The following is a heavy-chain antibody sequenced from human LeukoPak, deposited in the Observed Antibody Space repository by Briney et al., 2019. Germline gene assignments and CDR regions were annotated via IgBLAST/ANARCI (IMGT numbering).Heavy chain of an antibody. D-gene: IGHD3-10*01. CDR3: ARGPALLWFGELINWFDP. CDR1: GFTVSSNY. Sequence: GSLRLSCAASGFTVSSNYMSWVRQAPGMGLEWVSVIYSGGSTYYADSVKGRFTISRDNSKNTLYLQMNSLRAEDTAVYYCARGPALLWFGELINWFDPWGQGTLVTVSS. J-gene: IGHJ5*02. V-gene: IGHV3-66*01. CDR2: IYSGGST.